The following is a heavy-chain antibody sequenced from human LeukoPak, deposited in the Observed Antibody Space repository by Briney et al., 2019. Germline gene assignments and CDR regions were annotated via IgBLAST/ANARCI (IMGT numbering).Heavy chain of an antibody. Sequence: ASVKVSCKASGYTFTSYGISWVRQAPGQGLEWMGWISAYNGNTNYAQKLQGRVTMTTDTSTSTAYMELRSLRSDDTAVYYCARDPSYYDILTGHSRPNPFDYWGQGTLVTVSS. V-gene: IGHV1-18*01. CDR3: ARDPSYYDILTGHSRPNPFDY. CDR2: ISAYNGNT. D-gene: IGHD3-9*01. J-gene: IGHJ4*02. CDR1: GYTFTSYG.